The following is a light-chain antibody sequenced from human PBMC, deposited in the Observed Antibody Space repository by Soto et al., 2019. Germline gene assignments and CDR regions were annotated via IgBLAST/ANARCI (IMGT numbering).Light chain of an antibody. J-gene: IGLJ1*01. CDR2: EVS. CDR3: SSYAGSNRV. CDR1: SSDIGGYNY. Sequence: QSVLTQPPSASGSPGQSVTISCTGTSSDIGGYNYVSWYQQHPGKAPKLMIYEVSKRPSGVPDRFSGSKSGNTASLTVSGLQAEDEADYYCSSYAGSNRVFVTGTKVT. V-gene: IGLV2-8*01.